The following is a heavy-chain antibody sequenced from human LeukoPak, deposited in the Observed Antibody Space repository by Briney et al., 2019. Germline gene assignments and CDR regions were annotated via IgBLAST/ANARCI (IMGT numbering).Heavy chain of an antibody. J-gene: IGHJ6*01. CDR3: AKGRPLSLQWLVPHNRMWMEV. D-gene: IGHD6-19*01. Sequence: GGSLRLSCAASGFTFSSYAMSWVRQAPAKGREWVSAISGSGGSTYYADSVKGRFTISRDNSKNTLYLQMNSLIAEDTAVYYCAKGRPLSLQWLVPHNRMWMEVWGQGTTVPVSS. V-gene: IGHV3-23*01. CDR2: ISGSGGST. CDR1: GFTFSSYA.